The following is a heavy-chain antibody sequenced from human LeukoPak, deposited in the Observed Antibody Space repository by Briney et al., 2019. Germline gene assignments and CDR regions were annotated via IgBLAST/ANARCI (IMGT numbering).Heavy chain of an antibody. V-gene: IGHV3-7*01. CDR3: ARIGYSSSCTDY. CDR2: IKEDGSIK. D-gene: IGHD6-13*01. Sequence: GGYLRLSCAASGFTFSNYWMSWVRQAPGKGLEWVANIKEDGSIKYYVDSVKGRFTVSRDNAKNSLNLQMNSLRAEDMAVYYCARIGYSSSCTDYWGQGTLVTVSS. J-gene: IGHJ4*02. CDR1: GFTFSNYW.